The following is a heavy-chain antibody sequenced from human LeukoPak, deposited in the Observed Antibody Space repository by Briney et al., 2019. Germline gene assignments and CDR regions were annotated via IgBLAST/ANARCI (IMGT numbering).Heavy chain of an antibody. CDR2: IYSGDNT. J-gene: IGHJ4*02. CDR3: ARDRGSGYDPGYFDY. Sequence: PGGSLRLSCAVSGFTVSRYYMSWVRQAPGKGLEWVSIIYSGDNTYYADSVKGRFTISRDNSKNTLYLQMNSRRVEDTAVYYCARDRGSGYDPGYFDYWGQGTLVTVSS. D-gene: IGHD5-12*01. CDR1: GFTVSRYY. V-gene: IGHV3-66*01.